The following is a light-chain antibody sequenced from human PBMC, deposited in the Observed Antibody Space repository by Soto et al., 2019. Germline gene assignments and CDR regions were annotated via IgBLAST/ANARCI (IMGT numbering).Light chain of an antibody. CDR3: AAWDDSLSGWV. Sequence: QSVLTQPPSASGTPGQRVTISCSGSSSNIGSNTVNWYQQLPGTAPKLLIYSNNQRPSRVPDRFSGSKSGTSASLAISGLQSEDEADYYCAAWDDSLSGWVFGTGTKVTVL. J-gene: IGLJ3*02. CDR2: SNN. CDR1: SSNIGSNT. V-gene: IGLV1-44*01.